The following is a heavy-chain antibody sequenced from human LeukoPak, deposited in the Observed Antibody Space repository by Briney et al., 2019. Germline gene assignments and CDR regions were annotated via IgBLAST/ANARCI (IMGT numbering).Heavy chain of an antibody. CDR1: GGSISSYY. CDR2: MYFGGSS. V-gene: IGHV4-59*01. CDR3: TRASRGYSYGFAEY. J-gene: IGHJ4*02. Sequence: SETLSLTCTVSGGSISSYYWSWIRQPPGKGLEWIGYMYFGGSSNYNPSLKSRVTISVDTSKNQLSLNPNSVTAADTDVYYCTRASRGYSYGFAEYWGQGTLVTVSS. D-gene: IGHD5-18*01.